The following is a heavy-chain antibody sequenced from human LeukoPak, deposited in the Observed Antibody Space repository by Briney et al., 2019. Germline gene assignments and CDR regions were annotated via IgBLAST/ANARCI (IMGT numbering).Heavy chain of an antibody. Sequence: SETLSLTCTVSGGSVSSGSYYWSWIRQPPGKGLEWIGYIYYSGSTNYNPSLKSRVTISVDTSKNQFSLKLSSVTAADTAVYYCVRGVTYYYDSSGYPYDYWGQGTLVTVSS. D-gene: IGHD3-22*01. CDR3: VRGVTYYYDSSGYPYDY. V-gene: IGHV4-61*01. CDR2: IYYSGST. J-gene: IGHJ4*02. CDR1: GGSVSSGSYY.